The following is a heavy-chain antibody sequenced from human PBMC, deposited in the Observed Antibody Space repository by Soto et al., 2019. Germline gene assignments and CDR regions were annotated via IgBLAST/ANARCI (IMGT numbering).Heavy chain of an antibody. Sequence: PGGSLRLSCAASGFTFSSYAMSWVRQAPGKGLEWVSAISGSDGSTYYADSVKGRFTISRDNSKNTLYLQMNSLRAEDTAVYYCAKVGEFWNAFDIWGQGTMVTVSS. V-gene: IGHV3-23*01. D-gene: IGHD3-10*01. J-gene: IGHJ3*02. CDR2: ISGSDGST. CDR1: GFTFSSYA. CDR3: AKVGEFWNAFDI.